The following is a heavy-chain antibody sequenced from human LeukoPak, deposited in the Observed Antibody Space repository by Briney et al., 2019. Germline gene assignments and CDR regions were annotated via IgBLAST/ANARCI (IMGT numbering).Heavy chain of an antibody. Sequence: KPSETLSLTCTVSGGSISGYSWTWIRQPPGQGLEWIGYFHNSRTTSYNPSLTGRVIISVDTAMDQISLKLNSVTAADTAVYYCARGHLGLYPWGQGTLVTVSS. J-gene: IGHJ5*02. V-gene: IGHV4-59*01. CDR2: FHNSRTT. CDR3: ARGHLGLYP. D-gene: IGHD3-10*01. CDR1: GGSISGYS.